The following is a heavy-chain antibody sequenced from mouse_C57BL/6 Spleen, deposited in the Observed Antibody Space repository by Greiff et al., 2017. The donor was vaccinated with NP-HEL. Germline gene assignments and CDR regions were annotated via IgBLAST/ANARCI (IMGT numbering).Heavy chain of an antibody. CDR3: ASEFTVGYFDY. V-gene: IGHV1-64*01. CDR1: GYTFTSYW. J-gene: IGHJ2*01. D-gene: IGHD1-1*01. Sequence: QVQLQQPGAELVKPGASVKLSCKASGYTFTSYWMHWVKQRPGQGLEWIGMIHPNSGSTNYNEKFKSKATLTVDKSSSTAYMQLSSLTSEDSAVYYCASEFTVGYFDYWGQGTTLTVSS. CDR2: IHPNSGST.